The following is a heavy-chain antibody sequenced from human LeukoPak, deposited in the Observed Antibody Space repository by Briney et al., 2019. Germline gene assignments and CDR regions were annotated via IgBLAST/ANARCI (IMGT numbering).Heavy chain of an antibody. CDR1: GFIFSNFA. J-gene: IGHJ4*02. V-gene: IGHV3-23*01. Sequence: GGSLRLSCAASGFIFSNFAMSWVRQAPGKGLEWVSTITATGGRTDYADSVKGRFAISRDNSKNTLSLQMNSLRAEDTAMYYCAQDPAGVVINWGQGSLVTVSS. CDR3: AQDPAGVVIN. D-gene: IGHD3-3*01. CDR2: ITATGGRT.